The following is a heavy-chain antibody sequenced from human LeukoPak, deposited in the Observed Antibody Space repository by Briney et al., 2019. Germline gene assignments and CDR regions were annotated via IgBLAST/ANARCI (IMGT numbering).Heavy chain of an antibody. V-gene: IGHV1-18*01. CDR2: ISAYNGNT. CDR1: GGTFSSYA. Sequence: GASVKVSCKASGGTFSSYAISWVRQAPGQGLEWMGWISAYNGNTNYAQKLQGRVTMTTDTSTGTAYMELRSLRSDDTAVYYCARDEYSSSWYEAGYWGQGTLVTVSS. D-gene: IGHD6-13*01. J-gene: IGHJ4*02. CDR3: ARDEYSSSWYEAGY.